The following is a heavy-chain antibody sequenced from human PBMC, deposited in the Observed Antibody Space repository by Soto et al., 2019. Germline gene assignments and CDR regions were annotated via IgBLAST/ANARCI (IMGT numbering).Heavy chain of an antibody. Sequence: QVQLVESGGGVVQPGRSLRLSCAASGFTFSSYGMHWVRQAPGKGLEWVAVISYDGSNKYYADSVKGRFTISRDNSKNTLYLQMNSLRAEETAVYYCAKGYFDSWGQGTLVTVSS. CDR3: AKGYFDS. J-gene: IGHJ4*02. CDR1: GFTFSSYG. CDR2: ISYDGSNK. V-gene: IGHV3-30*18.